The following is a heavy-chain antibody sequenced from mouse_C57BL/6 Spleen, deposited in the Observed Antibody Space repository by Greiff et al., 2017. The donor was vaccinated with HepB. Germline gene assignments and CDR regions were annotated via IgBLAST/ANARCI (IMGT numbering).Heavy chain of an antibody. CDR3: ARPIYYYGSSFDY. J-gene: IGHJ2*01. CDR2: ISSGSSTI. V-gene: IGHV5-17*01. Sequence: EVKVVESGGGLVKPGGSLKLSCAASGFTFSDYGMHWVRQAPEKGLEWVAYISSGSSTIYYADTVKGRFTISRDNAKNTLFLQMTSLRSEDTAMYYCARPIYYYGSSFDYWGQGTTLTVSS. D-gene: IGHD1-1*01. CDR1: GFTFSDYG.